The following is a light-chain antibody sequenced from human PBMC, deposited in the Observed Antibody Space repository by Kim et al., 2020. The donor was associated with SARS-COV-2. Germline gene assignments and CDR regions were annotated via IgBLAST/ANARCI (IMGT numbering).Light chain of an antibody. CDR1: QSISSY. V-gene: IGKV1-39*01. Sequence: SSSLVDRVTITCRASQSISSYLNWYQQKPGQAPKLQIYAASSLQSGVPSRFSGSGSGTDFTLTISSLQPEDFATYYCQQSYSTPYTFGQGTKLEI. J-gene: IGKJ2*01. CDR3: QQSYSTPYT. CDR2: AAS.